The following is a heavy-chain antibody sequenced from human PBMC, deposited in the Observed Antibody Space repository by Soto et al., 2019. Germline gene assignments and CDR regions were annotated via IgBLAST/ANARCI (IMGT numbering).Heavy chain of an antibody. CDR2: IYHSGST. CDR3: ARFGHSSGSLRRSGWFDP. V-gene: IGHV4-4*02. J-gene: IGHJ5*02. Sequence: SENLSLTCAVPGGSISSSNWWSWVRQPPGKGLEWIGEIYHSGSTNYNPSLKSRVTISVDKSRNQFSLKLSSVTAADTAVYYCARFGHSSGSLRRSGWFDPWGQGTLVTVSS. CDR1: GGSISSSNW. D-gene: IGHD6-19*01.